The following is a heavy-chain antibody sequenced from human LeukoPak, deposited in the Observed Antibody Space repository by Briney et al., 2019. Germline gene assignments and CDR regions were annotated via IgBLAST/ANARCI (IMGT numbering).Heavy chain of an antibody. CDR2: INPSGGST. D-gene: IGHD1-26*01. Sequence: ASVKVSCKASGYTFTSYYMHWVRQAPGQGLEWMGIINPSGGSTSYAQKFQGRVTMTRDTSTSTVYMELRSLRSDDTAVYYCARGQLYSGSFPWLYYWGQGTLATVSS. CDR3: ARGQLYSGSFPWLYY. CDR1: GYTFTSYY. V-gene: IGHV1-46*01. J-gene: IGHJ4*02.